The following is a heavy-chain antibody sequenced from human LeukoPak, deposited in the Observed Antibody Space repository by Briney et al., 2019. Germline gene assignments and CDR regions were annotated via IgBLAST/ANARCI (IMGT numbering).Heavy chain of an antibody. Sequence: PGGSLRLSCGASRFTFSSYVMSWVRQAPGKGLEGVSAISDSGVSTYYADSVKGRFTISRDNSKNTLYLQMNSLRADDTAVYYCARDSKGYSYGFFSYYYYYYMDVWGKGTTVTVSS. J-gene: IGHJ6*03. V-gene: IGHV3-23*01. D-gene: IGHD5-18*01. CDR3: ARDSKGYSYGFFSYYYYYYMDV. CDR1: RFTFSSYV. CDR2: ISDSGVST.